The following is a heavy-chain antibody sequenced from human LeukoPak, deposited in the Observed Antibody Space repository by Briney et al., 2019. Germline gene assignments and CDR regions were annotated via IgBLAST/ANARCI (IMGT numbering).Heavy chain of an antibody. V-gene: IGHV1-69*13. Sequence: ASVKVSCKASGGTFSSYAISWVRPAPGQGLEWMEGIFPIFGTANYAQKFQGRVTITADESTSTAYMELSSLRSEDTAVYYCARDSSGWYTADYWGQGTLVTVSS. CDR1: GGTFSSYA. CDR2: IFPIFGTA. D-gene: IGHD6-19*01. CDR3: ARDSSGWYTADY. J-gene: IGHJ4*02.